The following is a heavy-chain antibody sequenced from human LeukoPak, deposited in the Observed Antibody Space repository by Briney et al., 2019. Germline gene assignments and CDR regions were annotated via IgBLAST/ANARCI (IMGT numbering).Heavy chain of an antibody. CDR3: AREPRYSSNWLVDF. CDR2: ISGSGGST. D-gene: IGHD6-13*01. Sequence: PGGSLRLSCAASGFTFSSYAMSWVRQAPGKGLEWVSAISGSGGSTYYADSVKGRFTISRDNSKNTLYLQMNSLRAEDTAVYYCAREPRYSSNWLVDFWGQGTLVTVSS. V-gene: IGHV3-23*01. J-gene: IGHJ4*02. CDR1: GFTFSSYA.